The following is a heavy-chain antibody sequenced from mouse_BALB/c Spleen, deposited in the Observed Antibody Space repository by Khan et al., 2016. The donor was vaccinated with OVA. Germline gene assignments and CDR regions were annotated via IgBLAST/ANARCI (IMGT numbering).Heavy chain of an antibody. V-gene: IGHV1-7*01. CDR2: INPTSGYT. CDR3: TRDRIDY. J-gene: IGHJ2*01. Sequence: QIQLVQSGAELAKPGASVKMSCKASGYTFTTYWMHWVKQRPGQGLEWIGYINPTSGYTDYNEKFKDRATLSADKSSITAYMQLSSLTSEDSAVYYCTRDRIDYWGQGTTLTVSS. CDR1: GYTFTTYW.